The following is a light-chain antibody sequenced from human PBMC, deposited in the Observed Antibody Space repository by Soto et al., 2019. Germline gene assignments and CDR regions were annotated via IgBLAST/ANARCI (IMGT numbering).Light chain of an antibody. CDR2: ENS. J-gene: IGLJ3*02. V-gene: IGLV1-44*01. Sequence: QSVLTQPPSASGTPGLRVTISCSGSISNIGRNNVCWFQQLPGTAPKLLIYENSQRPSGVPDRFSASKSGTSASLAISGLQSEDEADYYCASWDHSLDCGVFGEGTKLTIL. CDR3: ASWDHSLDCGV. CDR1: ISNIGRNN.